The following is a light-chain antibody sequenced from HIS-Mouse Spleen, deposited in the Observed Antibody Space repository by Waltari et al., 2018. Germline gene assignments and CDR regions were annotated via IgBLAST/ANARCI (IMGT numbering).Light chain of an antibody. V-gene: IGLV3-10*01. CDR2: EDS. Sequence: SYELTQPPSVSVSPGQTARITCSGDALPTKYHYWYHPKSGQAPVLVIYEDSKRPSGIPEGFSGSSSGTMATLTISGAQVEDEADYYCYSTDSSGNHRVFGGGTKLTVL. CDR3: YSTDSSGNHRV. J-gene: IGLJ2*01. CDR1: ALPTKY.